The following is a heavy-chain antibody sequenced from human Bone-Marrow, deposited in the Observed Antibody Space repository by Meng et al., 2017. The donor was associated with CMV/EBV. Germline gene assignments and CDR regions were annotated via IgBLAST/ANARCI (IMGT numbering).Heavy chain of an antibody. D-gene: IGHD4-23*01. Sequence: GGSLRLSCAASGFTFSNAWMSWVRQAPGKGLEWVGRIRSKTDGGTTDYAAPVKGRFTIARDDSKNTLYLQMNSLKTEDTAVYYCNTDPTRVSSFSSLTHHSVNWFDPWAQGTLATVSS. CDR1: GFTFSNAW. V-gene: IGHV3-15*01. CDR2: IRSKTDGGTT. J-gene: IGHJ5*02. CDR3: NTDPTRVSSFSSLTHHSVNWFDP.